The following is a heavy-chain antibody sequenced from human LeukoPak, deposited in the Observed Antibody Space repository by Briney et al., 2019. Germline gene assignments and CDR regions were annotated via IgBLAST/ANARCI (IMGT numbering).Heavy chain of an antibody. D-gene: IGHD3-10*01. CDR1: GGSFSGYY. V-gene: IGHV4-34*01. J-gene: IGHJ5*02. Sequence: SEALSLTCAVYGGSFSGYYWSWIRQPPGKGLEWIGEINHSGSTNYNPSLKSRVTMSVDTSKNQFSLKLSSVTAADTAVYYCARDSGTTGEVKFDPWGQGTLVTVSS. CDR3: ARDSGTTGEVKFDP. CDR2: INHSGST.